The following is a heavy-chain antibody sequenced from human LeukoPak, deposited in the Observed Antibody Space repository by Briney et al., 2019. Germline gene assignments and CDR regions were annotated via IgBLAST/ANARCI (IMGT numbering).Heavy chain of an antibody. V-gene: IGHV4-39*07. D-gene: IGHD6-19*01. CDR3: ARDIHTSDWTKFDY. CDR1: GGSISSSSYY. Sequence: SETLSLTCTVSGGSISSSSYYWGWIHQPPGKGLEWIGSIYYSGRTNYNPSLKSRVTISVDTSKNQFSLNLSSVTATDTAVYYCARDIHTSDWTKFDYWGQGTLVTVSS. CDR2: IYYSGRT. J-gene: IGHJ4*02.